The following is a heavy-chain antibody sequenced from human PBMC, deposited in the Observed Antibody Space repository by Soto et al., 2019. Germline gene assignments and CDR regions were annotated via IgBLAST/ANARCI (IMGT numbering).Heavy chain of an antibody. Sequence: QVQLVQSGAEVKKPGASVKVSFKASDYTFTSYGISWVREAPGQGLEWMGWISGYNGNTKYAQKLQGRVTMTTDTSTSTAYMELRSLRADDTAVYYCARDLGGQIVDYWGQGTLVTVSS. CDR1: DYTFTSYG. CDR2: ISGYNGNT. J-gene: IGHJ4*02. D-gene: IGHD1-26*01. V-gene: IGHV1-18*01. CDR3: ARDLGGQIVDY.